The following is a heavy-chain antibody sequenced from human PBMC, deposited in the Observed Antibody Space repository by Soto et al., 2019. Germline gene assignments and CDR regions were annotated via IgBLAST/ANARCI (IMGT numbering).Heavy chain of an antibody. CDR1: GFSFNDYY. V-gene: IGHV3-11*06. J-gene: IGHJ4*02. Sequence: QVQLVESGGGVVKPGGSLKLSCAASGFSFNDYYMSWIRQAPGKGLEWLSYISGSSEYTTYAASVKGRVTVSRDNAKSSLYLQINSLRAEDTAVYYCARGDRRSWMTFDSWGQGTLVTVSS. CDR2: ISGSSEYT. D-gene: IGHD6-13*01. CDR3: ARGDRRSWMTFDS.